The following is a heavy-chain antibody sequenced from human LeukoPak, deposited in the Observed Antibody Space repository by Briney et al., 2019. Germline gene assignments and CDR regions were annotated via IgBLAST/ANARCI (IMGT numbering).Heavy chain of an antibody. V-gene: IGHV3-30*03. D-gene: IGHD6-19*01. CDR2: ISYDGSNK. J-gene: IGHJ4*02. CDR1: GFTFSSYW. Sequence: GGSLRLSCAASGFTFSSYWMHWVRQAPGKGLEWVAVISYDGSNKYYADSVKGRFTISRDNSKNTLYLQMNSLRVEDTAVYYCARTLTVAGTGSFDYWGQGTLVTVSS. CDR3: ARTLTVAGTGSFDY.